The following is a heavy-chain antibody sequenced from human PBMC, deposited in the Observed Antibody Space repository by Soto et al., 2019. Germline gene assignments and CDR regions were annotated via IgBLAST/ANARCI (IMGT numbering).Heavy chain of an antibody. J-gene: IGHJ4*02. D-gene: IGHD2-15*01. CDR2: MYSSGYT. CDR1: GDSLSGYDHK. Sequence: QVQLQESGPGLVKPSETLSLTCTVSGDSLSGYDHKWSWIRQPPGKGLEYVGYMYSSGYTDYNPSLKSRVTMSIDTSKNQYSLKLSSATAADTAVYYCAREWSAFDYWGQGFLVTVSS. V-gene: IGHV4-61*08. CDR3: AREWSAFDY.